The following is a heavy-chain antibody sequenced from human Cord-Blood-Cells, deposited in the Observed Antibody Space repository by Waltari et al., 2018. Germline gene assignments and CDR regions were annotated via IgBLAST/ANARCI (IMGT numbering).Heavy chain of an antibody. J-gene: IGHJ4*02. Sequence: QVQLVESGGGVVQPGRSLRLSCAASGFTFSSYGMHWVRQAPGKGLDWVAVISYDGSNKYYADSVKGRFTISRDNSKNTLYLQMNSLRAEDTAVYYCAKASLGKGGWYVDYWGQGTLVTVSS. V-gene: IGHV3-30*18. CDR1: GFTFSSYG. CDR3: AKASLGKGGWYVDY. D-gene: IGHD6-19*01. CDR2: ISYDGSNK.